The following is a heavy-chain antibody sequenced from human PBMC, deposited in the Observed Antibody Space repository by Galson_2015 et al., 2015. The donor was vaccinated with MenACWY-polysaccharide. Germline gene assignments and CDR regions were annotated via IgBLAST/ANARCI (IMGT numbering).Heavy chain of an antibody. J-gene: IGHJ4*02. CDR3: TRDRPIDY. CDR1: GFTFGDYA. Sequence: SLRLSCAASGFTFGDYAMAWFRQAPGKGLEWVGFIRCKASGETTGYAASVKGRFTISRDDSKSTAYLQMNSLQTEDTGIYYCTRDRPIDYWGQGTTVTVSS. CDR2: IRCKASGETT. V-gene: IGHV3-49*03.